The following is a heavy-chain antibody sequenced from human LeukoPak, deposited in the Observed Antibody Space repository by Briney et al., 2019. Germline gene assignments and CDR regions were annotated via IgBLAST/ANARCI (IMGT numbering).Heavy chain of an antibody. CDR3: ARVEWFGELTPFDI. CDR1: GGSVSSGTYY. V-gene: IGHV4-61*01. CDR2: IYYSGST. D-gene: IGHD3-10*01. J-gene: IGHJ3*02. Sequence: SETLSLTCTVSGGSVSSGTYYWSWIRQPPGEGLEWIGYIYYSGSTNYNPSLKSRVTTSVDTSKNQFSLKLSSVTAADTAVYYCARVEWFGELTPFDIWGQGTMVTVSS.